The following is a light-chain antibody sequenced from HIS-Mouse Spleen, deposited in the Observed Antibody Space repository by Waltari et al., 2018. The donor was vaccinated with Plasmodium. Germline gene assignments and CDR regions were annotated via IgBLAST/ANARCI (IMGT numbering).Light chain of an antibody. CDR3: MQALQTPRYT. CDR2: LGS. CDR1: QSLLHCNGYNS. J-gene: IGKJ2*01. V-gene: IGKV2-28*01. Sequence: DIVMTQSPLSLPVTPGEPASISCRSSQSLLHCNGYNSLDWYLQKPGQSPQLLIYLGSNRASWVPDRFSGSGSGTDFTLKISRVEAEDVGVYYCMQALQTPRYTFGQGTKLEIK.